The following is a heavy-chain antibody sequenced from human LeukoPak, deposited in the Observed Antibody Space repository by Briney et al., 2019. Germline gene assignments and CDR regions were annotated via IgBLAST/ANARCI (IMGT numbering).Heavy chain of an antibody. Sequence: SETLSLTCAVYGGSFSGYYWSWIRQPPGKGLEWIGEINHSGSTNYNPSLKSRVTISVDTSKNQFSLKLSSVTAADTAVYYCARHKVTMVRGVIIPPFDYWGREPWSPSPQ. CDR2: INHSGST. J-gene: IGHJ4*02. D-gene: IGHD3-10*01. CDR3: ARHKVTMVRGVIIPPFDY. CDR1: GGSFSGYY. V-gene: IGHV4-34*01.